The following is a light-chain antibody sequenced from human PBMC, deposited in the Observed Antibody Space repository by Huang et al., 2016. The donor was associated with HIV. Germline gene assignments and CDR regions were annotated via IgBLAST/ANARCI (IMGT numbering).Light chain of an antibody. V-gene: IGKV3-15*01. CDR3: QQYNTWPPNT. J-gene: IGKJ2*01. CDR1: QSVSTT. CDR2: GAS. Sequence: ETVMTQSPATLSLSPGERATLSCRASQSVSTTLAWYQQQPGQAPRLLLFGASTRATGIPARFSGTGAGTEFTLTISSLQSEDFAVYYCQQYNTWPPNTFGQGTKLEIK.